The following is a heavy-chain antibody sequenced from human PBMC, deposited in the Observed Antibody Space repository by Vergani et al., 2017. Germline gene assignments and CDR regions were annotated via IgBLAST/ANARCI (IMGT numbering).Heavy chain of an antibody. J-gene: IGHJ6*03. CDR2: IIPTFGTA. Sequence: QVQLVQSGAEVKKPGSSVKVSCKASGGTFSSYAISWVRQAPGQGLEWMGGIIPTFGTANYAQKFQGRVTITADESTGTAYLQWSSLKASDTAMYYCAGFVVVVAATYNYMDVWGKGTTVTVSS. CDR1: GGTFSSYA. CDR3: AGFVVVVAATYNYMDV. V-gene: IGHV1-69*01. D-gene: IGHD2-15*01.